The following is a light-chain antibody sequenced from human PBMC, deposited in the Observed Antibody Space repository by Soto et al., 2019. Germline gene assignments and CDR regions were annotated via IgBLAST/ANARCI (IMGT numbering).Light chain of an antibody. V-gene: IGLV2-14*01. CDR3: CSYISSSTPYV. CDR2: EVS. Sequence: QSALTQPASVSGSPGQSITISCTGTSSDVGGYNYVSWYLQHPGKAPKLMIYEVSNRPSGVSNRFSGSKSGNTASLTISGLQAEDEADYYCCSYISSSTPYVFGTGTKVTVL. J-gene: IGLJ1*01. CDR1: SSDVGGYNY.